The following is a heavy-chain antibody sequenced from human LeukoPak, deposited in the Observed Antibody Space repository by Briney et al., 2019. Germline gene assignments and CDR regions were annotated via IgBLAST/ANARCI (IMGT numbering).Heavy chain of an antibody. Sequence: GGSLRLSCAASRFTFSNYGMHWVRQAPGKGLEWVTVISYDGSNKYYGDSVKGRFTISRDNSKNTLYLKMNSLRAEDTAVYYCAKEGSNGDFDYWGQGTLVTVSS. J-gene: IGHJ4*02. CDR3: AKEGSNGDFDY. V-gene: IGHV3-30*18. D-gene: IGHD1-26*01. CDR2: ISYDGSNK. CDR1: RFTFSNYG.